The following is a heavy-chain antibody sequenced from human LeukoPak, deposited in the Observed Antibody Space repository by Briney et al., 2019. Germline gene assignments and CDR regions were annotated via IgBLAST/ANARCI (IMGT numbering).Heavy chain of an antibody. D-gene: IGHD6-19*01. CDR1: GLTFSSYS. V-gene: IGHV3-48*02. Sequence: PGGSLRFSCAASGLTFSSYSMNWVRQAPGKGLEWVSYISSSSSIISYADSVKGRFTISRDNAKNSLYLQMNSLRDEDTAVYYCERTVIAVAANWIAPWGQGTLVTVSS. CDR3: ERTVIAVAANWIAP. CDR2: ISSSSSII. J-gene: IGHJ5*02.